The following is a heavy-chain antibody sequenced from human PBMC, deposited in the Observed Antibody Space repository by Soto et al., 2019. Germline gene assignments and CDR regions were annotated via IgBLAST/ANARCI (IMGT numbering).Heavy chain of an antibody. CDR2: INAGNGNT. V-gene: IGHV1-3*01. Sequence: ASVKVSCKASGYTFTSYAMHWVRQAPGQRLEWMGWINAGNGNTKYSQKFQGRVTITRDTSASTAYMELSSLRSEDTAVYYCAGGWNDNTHTSPCFDHWGQGTLVTVSS. D-gene: IGHD1-1*01. CDR3: AGGWNDNTHTSPCFDH. J-gene: IGHJ4*02. CDR1: GYTFTSYA.